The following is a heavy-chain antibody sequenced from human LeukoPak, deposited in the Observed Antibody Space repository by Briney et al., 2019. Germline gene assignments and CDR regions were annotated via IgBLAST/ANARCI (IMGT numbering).Heavy chain of an antibody. CDR3: ARDRGYSYGYDAFDI. J-gene: IGHJ3*02. CDR2: ISGSGGST. V-gene: IGHV3-23*01. Sequence: PGGSLRLSCAASGVTFSTSAMSWVRQAPGKGLEWVSAISGSGGSTYYADSVKGRFTISRDNSKNTLYLQMNSLRAEDTAVYYCARDRGYSYGYDAFDIWGQGTMVTVSS. D-gene: IGHD5-18*01. CDR1: GVTFSTSA.